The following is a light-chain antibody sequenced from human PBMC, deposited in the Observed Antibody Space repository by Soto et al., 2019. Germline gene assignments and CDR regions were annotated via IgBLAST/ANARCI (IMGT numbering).Light chain of an antibody. CDR3: QQYDNSPLIYT. J-gene: IGKJ2*01. V-gene: IGKV4-1*01. CDR2: WAP. CDR1: QSVLYNSNNMNY. Sequence: DIVMTQSPDSLAVSLGERATINCKSSQSVLYNSNNMNYLAWYQQRPGQPPKLLIYWAPTRESGVPDRFSGSGSGTDFTLTISSLQAEDVAVYYCQQYDNSPLIYTFGQGTKLEIK.